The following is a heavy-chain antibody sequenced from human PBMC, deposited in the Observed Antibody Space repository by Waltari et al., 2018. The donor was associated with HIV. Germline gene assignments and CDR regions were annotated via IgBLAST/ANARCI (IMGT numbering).Heavy chain of an antibody. Sequence: EVQLVESGGGLVQPGGSLRLSCAASGFTFCSYSMNWVRQVPGKGLEWISYISSSSSTIDYADSVKGRFTVSRDNAKNSLYLQMNSLRDEDTAVYYCARGSARLWDFDYWGQGTLVTV. CDR3: ARGSARLWDFDY. CDR2: ISSSSSTI. V-gene: IGHV3-48*02. D-gene: IGHD7-27*01. CDR1: GFTFCSYS. J-gene: IGHJ4*02.